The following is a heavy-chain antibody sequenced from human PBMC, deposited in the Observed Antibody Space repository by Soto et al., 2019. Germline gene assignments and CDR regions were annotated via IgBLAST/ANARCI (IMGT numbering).Heavy chain of an antibody. CDR2: ISGGGDRT. J-gene: IGHJ4*02. V-gene: IGHV3-23*01. CDR3: AKTATYDYVWGDYRYFFDH. D-gene: IGHD3-16*02. Sequence: LRVSCGASGFPFNTHGMAWVRQAPGKGLEWVSGISGGGDRTQYADGVKGRFTISRDNSKNTVDLQMTSLRAEDTATYYCAKTATYDYVWGDYRYFFDHWGQGTVVTVSS. CDR1: GFPFNTHG.